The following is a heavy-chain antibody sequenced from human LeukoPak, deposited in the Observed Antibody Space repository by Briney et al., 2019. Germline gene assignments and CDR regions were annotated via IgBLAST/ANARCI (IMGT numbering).Heavy chain of an antibody. CDR2: MYSGGDA. CDR3: ARDAPQVPAAGVLAS. CDR1: GFTVSSNY. D-gene: IGHD6-13*01. V-gene: IGHV3-53*01. J-gene: IGHJ5*02. Sequence: GGSLRLSCAASGFTVSSNYMSWVRQAPGKGLEWVSVMYSGGDAYYANSVKGRFTFSRDTSKNTLFLQMNGLTTEDTAMYYCARDAPQVPAAGVLASWGQGTLVTVSS.